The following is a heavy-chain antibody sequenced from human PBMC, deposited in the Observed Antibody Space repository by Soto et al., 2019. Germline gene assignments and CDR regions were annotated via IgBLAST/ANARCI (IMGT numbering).Heavy chain of an antibody. CDR3: ARGWNNIVVVPAKTDFDY. J-gene: IGHJ4*02. CDR1: GGSFSGDY. D-gene: IGHD2-2*01. Sequence: SETLSLTCAVYGGSFSGDYWSWLRQPPGKGREWIGEINHSGSTNYNPSLKTRVTISVETSKNQFSLKLSSVAAADTDVYYCARGWNNIVVVPAKTDFDYWGQGTLVTVSS. CDR2: INHSGST. V-gene: IGHV4-34*01.